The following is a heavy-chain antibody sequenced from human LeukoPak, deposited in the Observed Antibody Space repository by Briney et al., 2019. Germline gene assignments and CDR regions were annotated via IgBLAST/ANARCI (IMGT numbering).Heavy chain of an antibody. CDR1: GGTFSSYA. CDR3: ARCIAARRSTYYYYMDV. CDR2: IIPIFGTA. J-gene: IGHJ6*03. Sequence: SVKVSCKASGGTFSSYAISWVRQAPGQGLEWMGGIIPIFGTANYAQKFQGRVTITADESTSTAYMELSSLRSEDTAVYYCARCIAARRSTYYYYMDVWGKGTMVTVSS. D-gene: IGHD6-6*01. V-gene: IGHV1-69*13.